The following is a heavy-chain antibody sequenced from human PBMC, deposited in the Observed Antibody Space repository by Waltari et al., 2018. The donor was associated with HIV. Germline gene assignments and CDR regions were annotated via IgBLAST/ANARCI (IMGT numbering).Heavy chain of an antibody. J-gene: IGHJ1*01. CDR2: INSDGSIT. D-gene: IGHD5-18*01. CDR3: AKGGTSGYTFGFGR. Sequence: EVQLVESGGGLVKPGGSLRLSCAATGFTFRRSRMHWGRHAPGKGLVWVSRINSDGSITSRADSVKGRFTISRDNARNTLYLQMNSLGAEDTAMYYCAKGGTSGYTFGFGRWGQGTLVTVSS. CDR1: GFTFRRSR. V-gene: IGHV3-74*01.